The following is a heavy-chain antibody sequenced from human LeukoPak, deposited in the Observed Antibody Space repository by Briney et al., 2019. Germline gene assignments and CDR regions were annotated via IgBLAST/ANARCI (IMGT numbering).Heavy chain of an antibody. D-gene: IGHD5-24*01. CDR2: FSCSSGSR. CDR1: GFNSGSYS. J-gene: IGHJ4*02. CDR3: VRVKESFAELPHSDY. Sequence: GGSLRLSCVATGFNSGSYSINWVRQTPGKGLEWISYFSCSSGSRSYAKSVKSRFTISRENANNSQYLQMNSLRAEDAAVYYCVRVKESFAELPHSDYWGQGTLVTVSS. V-gene: IGHV3-48*01.